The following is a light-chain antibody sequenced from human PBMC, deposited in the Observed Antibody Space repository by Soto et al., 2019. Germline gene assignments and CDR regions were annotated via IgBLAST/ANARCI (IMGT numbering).Light chain of an antibody. CDR1: QHISNY. V-gene: IGKV1-39*01. J-gene: IGKJ4*01. CDR3: QQSYSTPGALT. Sequence: DIQMTQSPSSLSASIGDRVTITCRANQHISNYVNWYQQRPGKAPRVLIFSVSTLQSGVPSRFSGSGSGTDFTLTISSLEPEDFGIYFCQQSYSTPGALTFGGGTRVDIK. CDR2: SVS.